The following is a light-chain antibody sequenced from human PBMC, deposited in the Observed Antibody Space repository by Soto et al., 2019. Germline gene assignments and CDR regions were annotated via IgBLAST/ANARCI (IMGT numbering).Light chain of an antibody. CDR2: LAS. V-gene: IGKV3-20*01. CDR3: QQHGSSPPWT. Sequence: EIVLTQSPGTVFLSPGETTTRSCSASQSVSSSYLAWYQQKPGQAPRLLIYLASSRATGIPDRFSGSGSGTDFTLTISRLEPEDFAVYYCQQHGSSPPWTFGKGTKVDIK. CDR1: QSVSSSY. J-gene: IGKJ1*01.